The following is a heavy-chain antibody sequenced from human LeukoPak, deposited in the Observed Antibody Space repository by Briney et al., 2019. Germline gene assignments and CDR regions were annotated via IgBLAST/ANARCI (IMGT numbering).Heavy chain of an antibody. D-gene: IGHD6-19*01. CDR3: TRGSGWYYY. Sequence: PSETVSLTCTVSGGSISTYYYWSWVRQPPGKGLEWIGYIHNSGSTSYNPSLNSRVTMLVDTSKNQFSLKLSSVSAADTAIYYCTRGSGWYYYWGQGTLVTVSS. CDR1: GGSISTYYY. V-gene: IGHV4-59*01. CDR2: IHNSGST. J-gene: IGHJ4*02.